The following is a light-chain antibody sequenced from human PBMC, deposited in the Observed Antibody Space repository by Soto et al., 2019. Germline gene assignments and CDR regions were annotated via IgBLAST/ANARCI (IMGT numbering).Light chain of an antibody. V-gene: IGLV1-40*01. J-gene: IGLJ2*01. Sequence: QSVLTQPPSVSGAPGQRVTISCTGSSSNIGAGYDVHWYQQLPGTAPKLLIYGNSNRPSGVPDRFSGSKSGTSASLAITGLQATVDADYYCQSYASSLSGLVFGGGTKLTVL. CDR2: GNS. CDR1: SSNIGAGYD. CDR3: QSYASSLSGLV.